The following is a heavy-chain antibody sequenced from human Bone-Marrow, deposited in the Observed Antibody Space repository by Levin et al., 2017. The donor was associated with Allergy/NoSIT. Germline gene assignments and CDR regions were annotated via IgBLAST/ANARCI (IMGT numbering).Heavy chain of an antibody. CDR2: ISSSGSTI. CDR3: ASPGSFHDYGDYVGAFDI. J-gene: IGHJ3*02. D-gene: IGHD4-17*01. Sequence: GGSLRLSCAASGFTFSDYYMSWIRQAPGKGLEWVSYISSSGSTIYYADSVKGRFTISRDNAKNSLYLQMNSLRAEDTAVYYCASPGSFHDYGDYVGAFDIWGQGTMVTVSS. CDR1: GFTFSDYY. V-gene: IGHV3-11*01.